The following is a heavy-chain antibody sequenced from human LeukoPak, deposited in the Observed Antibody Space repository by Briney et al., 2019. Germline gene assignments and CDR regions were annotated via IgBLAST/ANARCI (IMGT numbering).Heavy chain of an antibody. V-gene: IGHV4-34*01. CDR1: GGSSSGYY. CDR3: ARGKRYFDWLWFDP. CDR2: INHSGST. D-gene: IGHD3-9*01. Sequence: SETLSLTCAVYGGSSSGYYWSWIRQPPGKGLEWIGEINHSGSTNYNPSLKSRVTISVDTSKNQFSLKLSSVTAADTAVYYCARGKRYFDWLWFDPWGQGTLVTVSS. J-gene: IGHJ5*02.